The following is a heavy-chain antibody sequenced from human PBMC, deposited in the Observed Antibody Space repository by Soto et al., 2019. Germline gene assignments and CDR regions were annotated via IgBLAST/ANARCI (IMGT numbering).Heavy chain of an antibody. D-gene: IGHD3-16*01. V-gene: IGHV3-7*01. CDR3: ARVQGLGAVEWFDP. CDR1: GFTFSSYW. CDR2: IKQDGSEK. Sequence: GGSLRLSCAASGFTFSSYWMSWVRQAPGKGLEWVANIKQDGSEKYYVDSVKGRFTISRDNAKNSLYLQMNSLRAEDTAVYYCARVQGLGAVEWFDPWGQGTLVTVSS. J-gene: IGHJ5*02.